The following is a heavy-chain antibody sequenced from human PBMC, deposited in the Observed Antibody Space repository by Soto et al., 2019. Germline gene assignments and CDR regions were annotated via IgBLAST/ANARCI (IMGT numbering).Heavy chain of an antibody. CDR3: ASFPISGYESSDY. V-gene: IGHV4-59*01. J-gene: IGHJ4*02. CDR1: GGSISSYY. Sequence: SETLSLTCTVSGGSISSYYWSWIRQPPGKGLEWIGYIYYSGSTNYNPSLKSRVTISVDTSKNQFSLKLSSVTAADTAVYYCASFPISGYESSDYWGQGTLVTVSS. CDR2: IYYSGST. D-gene: IGHD5-12*01.